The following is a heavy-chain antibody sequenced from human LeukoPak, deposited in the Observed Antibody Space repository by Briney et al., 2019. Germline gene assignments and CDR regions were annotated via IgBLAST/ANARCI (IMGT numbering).Heavy chain of an antibody. CDR3: ARDSGGYNYGYYFDY. D-gene: IGHD5-18*01. V-gene: IGHV4-59*01. J-gene: IGHJ4*02. CDR1: GGSISSYY. CDR2: IYYSGST. Sequence: SETLSLTCTVSGGSISSYYWSWIRQPPGKGLEWIGYIYYSGSTNYNPSLKSRVTISVDTSKNQFSLKLSSVTAADTAVYYCARDSGGYNYGYYFDYWGQGTLVTVS.